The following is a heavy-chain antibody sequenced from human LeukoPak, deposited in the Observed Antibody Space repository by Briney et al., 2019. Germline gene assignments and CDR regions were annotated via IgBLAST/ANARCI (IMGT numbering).Heavy chain of an antibody. J-gene: IGHJ5*02. CDR1: GFNFRMHA. CDR3: VTDPPDSGWAFWS. D-gene: IGHD6-19*01. CDR2: IWREGNVK. V-gene: IGHV3-33*01. Sequence: GGSLRLSCATSGFNFRMHAMHWVRQAPGKGLEWVAMIWREGNVKYYVDSVKGRFTISRDDFTSELYLQMDRLRVEDTAVYYCVTDPPDSGWAFWSWGQGALVTVAS.